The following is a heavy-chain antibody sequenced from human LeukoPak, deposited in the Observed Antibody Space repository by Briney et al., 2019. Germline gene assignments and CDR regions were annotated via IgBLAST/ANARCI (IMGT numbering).Heavy chain of an antibody. CDR2: IYYSGST. J-gene: IGHJ3*02. CDR1: GGSIRSGDCY. D-gene: IGHD3-22*01. Sequence: SQTLSLTCTVSGGSIRSGDCYWSWIRQPPGKGLEWIGYIYYSGSTYYNPSLKSRVTISVDTSKNQFSLKLSSVTAADTAVYYCAIGDSQGAFDIWGQGTMVTVSS. CDR3: AIGDSQGAFDI. V-gene: IGHV4-30-4*08.